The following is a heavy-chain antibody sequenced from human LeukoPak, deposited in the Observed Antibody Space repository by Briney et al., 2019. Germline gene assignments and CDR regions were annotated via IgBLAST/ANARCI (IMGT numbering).Heavy chain of an antibody. CDR2: IYYSGST. J-gene: IGHJ5*02. CDR1: GGSISSGGYY. CDR3: ARICSSTSCYLDWFDP. V-gene: IGHV4-31*03. D-gene: IGHD2-2*01. Sequence: PSETLSLTCTVSGGSISSGGYYWSWIRQHPGKGLEWIGYIYYSGSTYYNPSLKSRVTISVYTSKNQFSLKLSSVTAADTAVYYCARICSSTSCYLDWFDPWGQGTLVTVSS.